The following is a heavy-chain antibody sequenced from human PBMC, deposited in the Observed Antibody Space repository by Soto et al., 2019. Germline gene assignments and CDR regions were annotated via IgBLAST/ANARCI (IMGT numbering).Heavy chain of an antibody. CDR2: INQDGSEK. V-gene: IGHV3-7*04. Sequence: EVHLVESGGGLVQTGGSLRLSCAIFESTVSRDWMNWVRQAPGKGLEWVAHINQDGSEKYYVDSVKGRFTISRDNAKKSLYPQMNSLRPADTAMYCCSGGVGDALWGQGTRVTVSS. CDR1: ESTVSRDW. D-gene: IGHD1-26*01. CDR3: SGGVGDAL. J-gene: IGHJ4*02.